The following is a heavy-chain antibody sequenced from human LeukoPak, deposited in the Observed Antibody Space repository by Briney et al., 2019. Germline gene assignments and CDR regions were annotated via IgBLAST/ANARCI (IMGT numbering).Heavy chain of an antibody. J-gene: IGHJ1*01. CDR3: VGDGRDGYNKYFHH. V-gene: IGHV3-64D*06. CDR2: ISDKGVST. CDR1: GFSFSSYA. Sequence: GGSLRLSCSGSGFSFSSYAMHWVRQAPGKGLQYVSVISDKGVSTSYADSVKGRFTITRDNSKNTVYLQMSSLRAEDAAVYYCVGDGRDGYNKYFHHWGQGTLVTVSS. D-gene: IGHD5-24*01.